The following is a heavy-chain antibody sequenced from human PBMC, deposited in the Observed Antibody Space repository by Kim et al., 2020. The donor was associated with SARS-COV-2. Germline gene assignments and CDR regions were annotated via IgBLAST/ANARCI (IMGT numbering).Heavy chain of an antibody. Sequence: EQVKGRFTTSSDNAKNSLYLQMNSLRAEDTAVYYCARVFRGYYYYGMDVWGQGTTVTVSS. V-gene: IGHV3-21*01. CDR3: ARVFRGYYYYGMDV. D-gene: IGHD3-10*01. J-gene: IGHJ6*02.